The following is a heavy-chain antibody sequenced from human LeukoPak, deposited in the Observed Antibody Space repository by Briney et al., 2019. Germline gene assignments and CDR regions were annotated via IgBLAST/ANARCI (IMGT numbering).Heavy chain of an antibody. V-gene: IGHV3-11*01. CDR2: ISSSGSTI. D-gene: IGHD3-10*01. Sequence: PGGSLRLSCAASGFTFSDYYMSWIRPAQGEGLEWVSYISSSGSTIYYADSVKGRFTISRDNAKNSLYLQMNSLRAEDTAVYYCARDPKFFVTMVRGGPNWFDPWGQGTLVTVSS. CDR3: ARDPKFFVTMVRGGPNWFDP. CDR1: GFTFSDYY. J-gene: IGHJ5*02.